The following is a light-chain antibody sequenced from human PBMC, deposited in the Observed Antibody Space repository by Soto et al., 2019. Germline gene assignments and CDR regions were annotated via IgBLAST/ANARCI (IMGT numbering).Light chain of an antibody. CDR3: QQYNNWPPIT. J-gene: IGKJ5*01. Sequence: EIVMTQSPATLSVSLAERASLSCSTSQSVSNNLAWYQQKPGQAPRLLIYGASTRATGIPARFSGSWSGTEFTLTISSLQSEDFAVYYCQQYNNWPPITFGQGTRLEIK. CDR2: GAS. CDR1: QSVSNN. V-gene: IGKV3-15*01.